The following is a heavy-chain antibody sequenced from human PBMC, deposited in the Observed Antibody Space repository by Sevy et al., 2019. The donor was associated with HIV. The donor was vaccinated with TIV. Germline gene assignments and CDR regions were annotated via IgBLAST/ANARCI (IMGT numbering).Heavy chain of an antibody. V-gene: IGHV4-38-2*02. D-gene: IGHD3-10*01. Sequence: SETLSLICTVSGHFISSSYYWGWIRQPPGKGLEYIGTGHYDGRTYYNPSLMSRVTVSLDTSNNQFSLKVTSVTAADTAAYFCVRGASYYASGALYFDYWGQGTLVTVSS. CDR2: GHYDGRT. J-gene: IGHJ4*02. CDR1: GHFISSSYY. CDR3: VRGASYYASGALYFDY.